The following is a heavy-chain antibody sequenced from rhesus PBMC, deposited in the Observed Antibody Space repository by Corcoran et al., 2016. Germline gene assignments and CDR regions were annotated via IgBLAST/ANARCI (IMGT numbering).Heavy chain of an antibody. D-gene: IGHD3-9*01. CDR3: ASVTQYYEDDYGYYNYGLDS. CDR2: IYGGSGRT. V-gene: IGHV4-122*01. Sequence: QVQLQESGPGVVKPSETLSLTCAVSGGSISGYYLWSWIRQPPGKGLEWIGYIYGGSGRTSYNPPLMSRVISSIDPSKNQFSLKLSFVTAADTAVYYCASVTQYYEDDYGYYNYGLDSWGQGVVVTVSS. J-gene: IGHJ6*01. CDR1: GGSISGYYL.